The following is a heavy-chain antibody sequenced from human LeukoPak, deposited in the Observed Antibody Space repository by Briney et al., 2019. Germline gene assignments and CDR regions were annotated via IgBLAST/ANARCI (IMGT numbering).Heavy chain of an antibody. J-gene: IGHJ5*02. Sequence: GGSLRLSCAAAGFTFSKFAMHWVRQAPGKGLEWVAVVSYDGSYKYYADSVKGRFTISRDNSKNTLYLQMNSLRAEDTAVYYCARGNGTRRWLQWGSWGQGTLVTVSS. D-gene: IGHD5-24*01. CDR2: VSYDGSYK. CDR1: GFTFSKFA. V-gene: IGHV3-30*04. CDR3: ARGNGTRRWLQWGS.